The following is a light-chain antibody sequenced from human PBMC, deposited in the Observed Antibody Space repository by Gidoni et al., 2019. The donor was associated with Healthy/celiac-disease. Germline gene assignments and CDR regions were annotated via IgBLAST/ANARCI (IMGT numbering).Light chain of an antibody. CDR2: GNS. Sequence: QSVLTQPPSVSGATGQRVTISCTGSSPNIGAGYDVHWYQQLPGTAPKLLIYGNSNRPSGVPDRFSGSKSGTSASLAITGLQAEDEADYYCQSYDSSLSGSRVFGTGTKVTVL. J-gene: IGLJ1*01. V-gene: IGLV1-40*01. CDR3: QSYDSSLSGSRV. CDR1: SPNIGAGYD.